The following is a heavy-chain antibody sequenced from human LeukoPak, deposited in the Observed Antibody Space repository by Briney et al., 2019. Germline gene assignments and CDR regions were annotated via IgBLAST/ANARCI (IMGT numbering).Heavy chain of an antibody. CDR1: GFSFTEYY. CDR3: ARGGQLLLDGYYAMDV. Sequence: GGSLRLSCAGSGFSFTEYYMTWIRQTPGKGLEWLSHISSSGTIIYYADSVKGRFTISRDNAKNSLFLQMNSLRAEDTAVYFCARGGQLLLDGYYAMDVWGQGTTVTVTS. V-gene: IGHV3-11*01. CDR2: ISSSGTII. J-gene: IGHJ6*02. D-gene: IGHD2-2*01.